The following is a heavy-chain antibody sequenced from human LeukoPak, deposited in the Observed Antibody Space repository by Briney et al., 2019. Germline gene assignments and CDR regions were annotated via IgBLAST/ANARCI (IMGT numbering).Heavy chain of an antibody. CDR3: ARGRDYYGSGSYYPTLDP. D-gene: IGHD3-10*01. Sequence: PSETLSLTCAVYGGSFSGYYWSWFRQPPGKGLEWIGEINHSGSTNYNPSLKSRVTISVDTSKNQFSLKLSSVTAADTAVYYCARGRDYYGSGSYYPTLDPWGQGTLVTVSS. V-gene: IGHV4-34*01. CDR1: GGSFSGYY. J-gene: IGHJ5*02. CDR2: INHSGST.